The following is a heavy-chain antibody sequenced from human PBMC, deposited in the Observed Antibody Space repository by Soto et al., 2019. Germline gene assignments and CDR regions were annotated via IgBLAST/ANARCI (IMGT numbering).Heavy chain of an antibody. Sequence: EVQLLESGGGLVQPGGSLRLSCAGSEFTSSRYALSWVRQAPGEGLEWVSGISGTGDSTYYADYVKGRFTVSRDNSKNTLYLQMHSLRAEDTAVYYCAKYAGNYYHYYYMDVWGKGTTVTVSS. CDR1: EFTSSRYA. J-gene: IGHJ6*03. CDR3: AKYAGNYYHYYYMDV. CDR2: ISGTGDST. D-gene: IGHD6-13*01. V-gene: IGHV3-23*01.